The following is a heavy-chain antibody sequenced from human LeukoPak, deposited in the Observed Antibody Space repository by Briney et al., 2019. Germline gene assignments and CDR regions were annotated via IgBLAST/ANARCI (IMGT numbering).Heavy chain of an antibody. CDR1: GFTFSSYG. D-gene: IGHD3-16*02. CDR2: IWYDGSNK. Sequence: GRSLRLSCAASGFTFSSYGMHWVRQAPGKGLEWVAVIWYDGSNKYYADSVKGRFTISRDNSKNTLYLQMNSLRAEDTAVYYCAREDTFGGVIVSPRNWFDPWGQGTLVTVSS. V-gene: IGHV3-33*01. CDR3: AREDTFGGVIVSPRNWFDP. J-gene: IGHJ5*02.